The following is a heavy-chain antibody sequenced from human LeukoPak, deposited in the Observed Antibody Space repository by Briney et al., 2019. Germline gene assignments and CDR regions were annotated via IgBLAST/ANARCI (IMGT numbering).Heavy chain of an antibody. J-gene: IGHJ4*02. V-gene: IGHV4-59*08. Sequence: SETLSLTCTVSGGSISSYYWSWIRQPPGKGLEWIGYIYYSGSTNYNPSLKSRVTISVDTSKNQFSLKLSSVTASDTAVYYCARDSSGITGFDYWGQGTLVSVPS. CDR1: GGSISSYY. CDR2: IYYSGST. D-gene: IGHD1/OR15-1a*01. CDR3: ARDSSGITGFDY.